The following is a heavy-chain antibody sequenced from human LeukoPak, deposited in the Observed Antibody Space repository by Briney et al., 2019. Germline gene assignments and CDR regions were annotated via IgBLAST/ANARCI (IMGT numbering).Heavy chain of an antibody. CDR3: TKGRGNHY. J-gene: IGHJ4*02. Sequence: GSLRLSCAASGFSFSDFWMGWVRQAPGKGLEWVANINQDGSENYYVDSVKGRFTISRDNAKKSLYLQMNSLRAEDTAVYYCTKGRGNHYWGQGTLVTVST. CDR2: INQDGSEN. CDR1: GFSFSDFW. D-gene: IGHD3-10*01. V-gene: IGHV3-7*01.